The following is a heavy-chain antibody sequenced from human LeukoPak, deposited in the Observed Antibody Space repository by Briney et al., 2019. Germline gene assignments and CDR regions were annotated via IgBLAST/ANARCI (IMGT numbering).Heavy chain of an antibody. CDR3: ARSRGYSYSWLDY. Sequence: GESLKISCKGSGYSFTSYWISWVRQLPGKGLEWMGRIDPSDSYTNYSPSFQGHVTISADKSINTAYLQWSSLKASDTAMYYCARSRGYSYSWLDYWGQGTLVTVSS. D-gene: IGHD6-13*01. V-gene: IGHV5-10-1*01. J-gene: IGHJ4*02. CDR1: GYSFTSYW. CDR2: IDPSDSYT.